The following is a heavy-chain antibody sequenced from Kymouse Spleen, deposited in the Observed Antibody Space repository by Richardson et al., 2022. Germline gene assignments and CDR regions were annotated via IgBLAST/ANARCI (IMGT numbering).Heavy chain of an antibody. D-gene: IGHD3-10*01. V-gene: IGHV4-34*01. J-gene: IGHJ4*02. CDR1: GGSFSGYY. Sequence: QVQLQQWGAGLLKPSETLSLTCAVYGGSFSGYYWSWIRQPPGKGLEWIGEINHSGSTNYNPSLKSRVTISVDTSKNQFSLKLSSVTAADTAVYYCAGMVRGPRDYWGQGTLVTVSS. CDR3: AGMVRGPRDY. CDR2: INHSGST.